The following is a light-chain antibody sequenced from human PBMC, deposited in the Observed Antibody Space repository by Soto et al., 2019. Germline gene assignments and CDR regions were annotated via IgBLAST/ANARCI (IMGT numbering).Light chain of an antibody. Sequence: VLTQSPATLSLSPGERANLXWRASRSISTYLAWYQQKPGQAPRLLIYEALNRATGIPARFSGSGSGTDFTLTISSLEPEDFAVYYCQQRSNWPPIPFGQGTRLAIK. J-gene: IGKJ5*01. CDR2: EAL. CDR1: RSISTY. CDR3: QQRSNWPPIP. V-gene: IGKV3-11*01.